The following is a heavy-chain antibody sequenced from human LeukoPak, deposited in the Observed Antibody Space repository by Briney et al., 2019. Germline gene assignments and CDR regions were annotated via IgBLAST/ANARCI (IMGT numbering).Heavy chain of an antibody. CDR3: ARGGLLPLDY. CDR2: MNPNSGNT. V-gene: IGHV1-8*03. CDR1: GGTFSSYA. D-gene: IGHD2-15*01. Sequence: ASVKVSCKASGGTFSSYAISWVRQATGQGLEWMGWMNPNSGNTGYAQKFQGRVTITRNTSISTAYMELSSLRSEDTAVYYCARGGLLPLDYWGQGTLVTVSS. J-gene: IGHJ4*02.